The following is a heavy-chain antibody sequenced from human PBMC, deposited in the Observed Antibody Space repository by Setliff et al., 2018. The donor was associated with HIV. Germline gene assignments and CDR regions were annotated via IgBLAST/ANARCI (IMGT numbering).Heavy chain of an antibody. V-gene: IGHV4-39*07. CDR1: GGSISNHY. J-gene: IGHJ3*02. Sequence: SETLSLTCSVSGGSISNHYWSWIRQPPGKGLEWIGSIYYSGNTYYNPSLKSRVTISIDTSKDQFSLKLSSVTAADTAIYYCARVPRITTLRNAFDIWGQGTMVTVSS. CDR3: ARVPRITTLRNAFDI. D-gene: IGHD3-3*01. CDR2: IYYSGNT.